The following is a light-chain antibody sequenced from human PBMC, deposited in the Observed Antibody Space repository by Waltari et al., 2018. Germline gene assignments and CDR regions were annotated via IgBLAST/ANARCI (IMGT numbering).Light chain of an antibody. V-gene: IGKV2-30*02. CDR3: MQGTHWPYT. J-gene: IGKJ2*01. CDR2: RVS. CDR1: QSLGHSDGNTH. Sequence: DVVMTQSPLSLPVTLGQAASISCKSSQSLGHSDGNTHLTWFQQRPGQSPRRLIYRVSKRDSGVPDRFSGSGSGTDFTLKISRVEAEDIGVYYCMQGTHWPYTFGQGTKLDIK.